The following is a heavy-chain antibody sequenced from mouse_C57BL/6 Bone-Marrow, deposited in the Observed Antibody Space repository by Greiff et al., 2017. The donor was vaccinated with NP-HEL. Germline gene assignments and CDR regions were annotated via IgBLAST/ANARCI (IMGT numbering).Heavy chain of an antibody. CDR3: ARDDSYSVEVPY. Sequence: QVQLQQPGAELVKPGASVKLSCKASGYTFTSYWMQWVKQRPGQGLEWIGEIDPSDSYTNYNQKFKGKATWTVDTSSSIAYTLLSNLTSEDSAICYCARDDSYSVEVPYWGQGTTLTVSS. V-gene: IGHV1-50*01. D-gene: IGHD2-12*01. CDR1: GYTFTSYW. CDR2: IDPSDSYT. J-gene: IGHJ2*01.